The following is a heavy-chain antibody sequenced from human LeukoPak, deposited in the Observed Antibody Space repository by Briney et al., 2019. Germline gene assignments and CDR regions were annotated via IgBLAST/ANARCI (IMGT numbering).Heavy chain of an antibody. CDR1: GFTFSNYV. Sequence: GGSLRLSCAASGFTFSNYVIHWVRQAPGKGLEWLAVISYDGTNRYYADTVKGRFTISRDHSQSTVDLQMNTLRGADTAVYYCVRSPTYYNMDVSGKGTTVTVSS. V-gene: IGHV3-30*03. J-gene: IGHJ6*03. CDR3: VRSPTYYNMDV. CDR2: ISYDGTNR.